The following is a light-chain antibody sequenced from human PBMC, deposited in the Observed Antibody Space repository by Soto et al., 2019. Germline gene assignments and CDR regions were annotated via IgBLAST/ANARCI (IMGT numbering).Light chain of an antibody. CDR3: QQYNNWPPDRT. V-gene: IGKV3-15*01. J-gene: IGKJ1*01. CDR2: GAS. Sequence: EIVMTQSPGPLSLSPGGRTTLSRRASPSFGRNFSWYQQKPCQAPRLPIHGASTRAPGIPARFSGSGSGTAFTLTISSLQSEDFAIYFCQQYNNWPPDRTFGQGTKVEIK. CDR1: PSFGRN.